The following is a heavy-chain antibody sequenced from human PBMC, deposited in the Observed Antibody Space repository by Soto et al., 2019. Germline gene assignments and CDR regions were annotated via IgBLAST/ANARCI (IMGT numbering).Heavy chain of an antibody. CDR2: IYYSGST. CDR1: GGSISSSSYY. V-gene: IGHV4-39*01. J-gene: IGHJ4*02. D-gene: IGHD5-12*01. CDR3: ARQREDIVAPKGFAY. Sequence: PSETLSLTCTVSGGSISSSSYYWGWIRQPPGKGLEWIGSIYYSGSTYYNPSLKSRVTISVDTSKNQFSLKLSSVTAADTAVYYCARQREDIVAPKGFAYWGQGTPVPVSS.